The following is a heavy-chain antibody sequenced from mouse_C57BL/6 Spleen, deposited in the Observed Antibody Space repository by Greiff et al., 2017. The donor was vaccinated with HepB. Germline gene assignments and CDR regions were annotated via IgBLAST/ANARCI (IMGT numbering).Heavy chain of an antibody. CDR3: ARSAFRLPHDAMDY. Sequence: VQLQQSGAELVRPGASVKLSCKASGYTFTDYYINWVKQRPGQGLEWIARIYPGSGNTYYNEKFKGKATLTAEKSSSTAYMQLSSLTAEDSAVYFCARSAFRLPHDAMDYWGQGTSVTVSS. J-gene: IGHJ4*01. V-gene: IGHV1-76*01. CDR1: GYTFTDYY. CDR2: IYPGSGNT. D-gene: IGHD5-5*01.